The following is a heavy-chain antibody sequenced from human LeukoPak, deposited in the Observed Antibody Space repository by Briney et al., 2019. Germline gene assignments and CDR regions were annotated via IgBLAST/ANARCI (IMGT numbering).Heavy chain of an antibody. D-gene: IGHD3-10*01. J-gene: IGHJ6*02. V-gene: IGHV4-38-2*02. CDR2: IYHSGST. Sequence: PSETLSLTCTVSGYSISSGYYWGWIRQPPGKGLEWIGSIYHSGSTYYNPSLRSRVTISVDTSKNQFSLKLSSVTAADTAVYSCARHFSPYGSGSYYYYYYYGMDVWGQGTTVTVSS. CDR1: GYSISSGYY. CDR3: ARHFSPYGSGSYYYYYYYGMDV.